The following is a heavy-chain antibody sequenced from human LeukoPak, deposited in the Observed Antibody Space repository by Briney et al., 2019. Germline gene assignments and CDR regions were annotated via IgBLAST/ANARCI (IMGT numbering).Heavy chain of an antibody. Sequence: GGSLRLSCEASGFTFSSYWMHWVRQAPGKGLVWVSRINSDGSSTSYADSVKGRFTISRDNAKNTLYLQMNSLRAEDTAVYYCARVQGHPPNGLDIWGQGTMVTVSS. J-gene: IGHJ3*02. CDR3: ARVQGHPPNGLDI. CDR2: INSDGSST. CDR1: GFTFSSYW. D-gene: IGHD2-8*01. V-gene: IGHV3-74*01.